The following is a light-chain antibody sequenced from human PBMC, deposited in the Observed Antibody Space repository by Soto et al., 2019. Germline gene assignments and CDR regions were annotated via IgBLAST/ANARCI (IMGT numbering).Light chain of an antibody. CDR3: QSYGSSLSGYVV. CDR2: GNN. V-gene: IGLV1-40*01. Sequence: QSVLTQPPSVSGAPGQRVIISCTGSNSNIGAGYDVHWYQQLPGTAPKLLIYGNNNRPSGVPDRFSGSKSGTSASLAITGIQGEDEADYYCQSYGSSLSGYVVFGGGTKLTVL. CDR1: NSNIGAGYD. J-gene: IGLJ2*01.